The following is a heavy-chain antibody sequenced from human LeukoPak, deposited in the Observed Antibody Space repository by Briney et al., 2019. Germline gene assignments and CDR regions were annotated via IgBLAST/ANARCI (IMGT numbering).Heavy chain of an antibody. D-gene: IGHD2-8*01. CDR2: IYYSGST. V-gene: IGHV4-39*01. CDR1: GGSISSSSYY. Sequence: SETLSLTCTVSGGSISSSSYYWGWIRQPPGKGLEWIGSIYYSGSTYYNPSLKSRVTISVDTSKNQFSLKLSSVTAADTAVYYCATMLSYYYYGMGVWGQGTTVTVSS. J-gene: IGHJ6*02. CDR3: ATMLSYYYYGMGV.